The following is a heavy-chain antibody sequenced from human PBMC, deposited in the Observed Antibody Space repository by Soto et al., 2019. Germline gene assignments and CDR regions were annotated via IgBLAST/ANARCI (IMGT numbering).Heavy chain of an antibody. D-gene: IGHD2-2*01. CDR3: ARVGYCSSTPCWPIGYFEY. V-gene: IGHV4-59*01. Sequence: SQTLPLPCTVSGDSISSFYWPWIRQPPGKGLEWVGYIFSSGSTNYNPSLKSRVTISVDTSENQFSLKLTSVTAADTAVYYCARVGYCSSTPCWPIGYFEYWGQGTLVTVSS. CDR1: GDSISSFY. CDR2: IFSSGST. J-gene: IGHJ4*02.